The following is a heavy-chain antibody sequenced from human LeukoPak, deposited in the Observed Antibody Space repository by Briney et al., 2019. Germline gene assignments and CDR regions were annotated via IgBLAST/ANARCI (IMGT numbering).Heavy chain of an antibody. D-gene: IGHD6-19*01. CDR1: GLTFSSYA. V-gene: IGHV3-23*01. Sequence: GGSLRLSCAASGLTFSSYAMSWVRQAPGKGLEWVSSISGSGGSTYYADSVKGRFTISRDNSQNTLYLQMNSLRAEDTAVYYCAKDRSGGGDYYFSMDVWGPGTTVTVSS. CDR2: ISGSGGST. CDR3: AKDRSGGGDYYFSMDV. J-gene: IGHJ6*02.